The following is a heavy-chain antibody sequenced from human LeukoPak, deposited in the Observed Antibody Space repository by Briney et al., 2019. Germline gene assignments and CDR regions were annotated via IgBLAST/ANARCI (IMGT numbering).Heavy chain of an antibody. CDR1: GFTFSSYA. D-gene: IGHD3-3*01. J-gene: IGHJ4*02. CDR3: ARDEGTIFGVALYYFDY. CDR2: ISYDGSNK. V-gene: IGHV3-30-3*01. Sequence: GGSLRLSCAASGFTFSSYAMHWVRQAPGKGLEWVAVISYDGSNKYYADSVKVRFTISRDNSKNTLYLQMNSLRAEDTAVYYCARDEGTIFGVALYYFDYWRQGTLVTVSS.